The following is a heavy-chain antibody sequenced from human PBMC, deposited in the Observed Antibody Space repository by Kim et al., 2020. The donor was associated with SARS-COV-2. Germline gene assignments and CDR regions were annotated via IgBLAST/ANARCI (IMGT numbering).Heavy chain of an antibody. CDR2: ISYDGSNK. CDR3: ARGPTLTYDILTGRQGGPAGMDV. V-gene: IGHV3-30*04. Sequence: GGSLRLSCAASGFTFSSYAMHWVRQAPGKGLEWVAVISYDGSNKYYADSVKGRFTISRDNSKNTLYLQMNSLRAEDTAVYYCARGPTLTYDILTGRQGGPAGMDVWGQGTTVTVSS. D-gene: IGHD3-9*01. CDR1: GFTFSSYA. J-gene: IGHJ6*02.